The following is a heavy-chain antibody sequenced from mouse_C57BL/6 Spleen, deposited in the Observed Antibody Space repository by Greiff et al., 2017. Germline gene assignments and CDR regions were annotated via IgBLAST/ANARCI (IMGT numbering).Heavy chain of an antibody. J-gene: IGHJ1*03. CDR2: INPNNGGT. CDR3: ASGGGSYWYFDV. Sequence: SGPELVKPGASVKIPCKASGYTFTDYNMDWVKQSHGKSLEWIGDINPNNGGTIYNQKFKGKATLTVDKSSSTAYMELRSLTSEDTAVYYCASGGGSYWYFDVWGTGTTVTVSS. CDR1: GYTFTDYN. D-gene: IGHD1-1*02. V-gene: IGHV1-18*01.